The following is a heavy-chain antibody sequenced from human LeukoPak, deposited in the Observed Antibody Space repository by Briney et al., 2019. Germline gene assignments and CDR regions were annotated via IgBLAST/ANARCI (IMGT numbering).Heavy chain of an antibody. CDR2: IIPIFGTA. J-gene: IGHJ4*02. CDR3: ARGGYYDSSGYFDY. Sequence: GSSVKVSCKASGGTFSSYAISWVRQAPGQGLEWRGGIIPIFGTANYAQKFQGRVTITTDESTSTAYMELSSLRSEDTAVYYCARGGYYDSSGYFDYWGQGTLVTVSS. D-gene: IGHD3-22*01. CDR1: GGTFSSYA. V-gene: IGHV1-69*05.